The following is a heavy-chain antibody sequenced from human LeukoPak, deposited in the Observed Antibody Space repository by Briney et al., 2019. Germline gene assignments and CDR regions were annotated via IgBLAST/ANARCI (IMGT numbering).Heavy chain of an antibody. CDR3: ARDYYVSGRLGYVDY. D-gene: IGHD3-10*01. J-gene: IGHJ4*02. CDR2: ITADSGTT. CDR1: GFTFSTKS. V-gene: IGHV3-48*02. Sequence: GGSLRLSCAVSGFTFSTKSMNWVRQAPGKGLEWVSYITADSGTTYYADSVKGRFTISRDNAKNSLYLQMNSLRDEDTAVYYCARDYYVSGRLGYVDYWGQGALVTVSS.